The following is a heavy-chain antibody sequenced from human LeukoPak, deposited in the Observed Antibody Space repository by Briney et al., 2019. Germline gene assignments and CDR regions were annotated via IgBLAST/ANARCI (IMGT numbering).Heavy chain of an antibody. J-gene: IGHJ4*02. Sequence: GESLKISCKGSGYSFTSYWIGWVRQMPGRGLKWMGIIYPGDSDARYSPSFQGQVTVSADKSISTAYLQWSSLKASDTAMYYCARRRDLYSGSYYPFDYWGQGTLVTVSS. CDR2: IYPGDSDA. D-gene: IGHD1-26*01. V-gene: IGHV5-51*01. CDR1: GYSFTSYW. CDR3: ARRRDLYSGSYYPFDY.